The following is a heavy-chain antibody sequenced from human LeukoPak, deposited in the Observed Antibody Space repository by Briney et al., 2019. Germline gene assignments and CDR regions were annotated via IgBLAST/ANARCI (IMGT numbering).Heavy chain of an antibody. V-gene: IGHV4-39*07. Sequence: SETLSLTCTVSGGSISSSSYYWGWIRQPPGKGLEWIGSIYYSGSTYYNPSLKSRVTISVDTSKNQFSLKLSSVTAADTAVYYCARLSGFVLRNTRTFDPWGQGTLVTVSS. D-gene: IGHD1-14*01. CDR1: GGSISSSSYY. J-gene: IGHJ5*02. CDR2: IYYSGST. CDR3: ARLSGFVLRNTRTFDP.